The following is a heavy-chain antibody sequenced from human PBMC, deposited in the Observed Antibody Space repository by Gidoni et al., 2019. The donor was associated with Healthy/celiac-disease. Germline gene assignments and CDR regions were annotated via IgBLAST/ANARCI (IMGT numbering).Heavy chain of an antibody. J-gene: IGHJ6*02. V-gene: IGHV4-31*03. CDR1: GGSISSGGHY. CDR2: IYYSGST. Sequence: QVQLQESGPGLVKPSQTLSLPCTVSGGSISSGGHYWSWIRQHPGKGLEWFGYIYYSGSTYYNPSLKSRVTISVDTSKNQFSLKLSSVTAADTAVYYCATRYNWNYYGMDVWGQGTTVTVSS. D-gene: IGHD1-20*01. CDR3: ATRYNWNYYGMDV.